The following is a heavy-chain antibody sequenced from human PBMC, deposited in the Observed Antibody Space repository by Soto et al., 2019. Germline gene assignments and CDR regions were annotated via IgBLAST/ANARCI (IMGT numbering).Heavy chain of an antibody. CDR3: ARRGGVQLERRYYYYGMDV. V-gene: IGHV4-34*01. CDR1: GGSFSGYY. CDR2: INHSGST. J-gene: IGHJ6*02. Sequence: QVQLQQWGAGLLKPSETLSLTCAVYGGSFSGYYWSWIRQPPGKGLEWIGEINHSGSTNYNPSLKSRVTISVDTSTNQFSLKLSSVTAADTAVYYCARRGGVQLERRYYYYGMDVWAKGPRSPSP. D-gene: IGHD1-1*01.